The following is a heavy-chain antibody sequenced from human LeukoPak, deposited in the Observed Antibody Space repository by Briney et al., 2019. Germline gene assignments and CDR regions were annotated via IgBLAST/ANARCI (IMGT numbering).Heavy chain of an antibody. CDR2: IKSKPDGGTT. V-gene: IGHV3-15*01. Sequence: GGSLRLSCAASGFTFSSYAMTWVRQAPGKGLEWVGRIKSKPDGGTTDYAAPVKGRFTISGDDSKNTLYLQMNSLKTEDTAVYYCTARGYYYDNSGYPPLWYWGQGTLANVSS. CDR3: TARGYYYDNSGYPPLWY. J-gene: IGHJ4*02. D-gene: IGHD3-22*01. CDR1: GFTFSSYA.